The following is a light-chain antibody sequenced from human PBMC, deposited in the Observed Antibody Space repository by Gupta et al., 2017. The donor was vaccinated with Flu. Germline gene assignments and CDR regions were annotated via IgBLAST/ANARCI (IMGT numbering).Light chain of an antibody. CDR3: REHDTFPLT. CDR1: QDIDDD. V-gene: IGKV5-2*01. CDR2: EAN. J-gene: IGKJ1*01. Sequence: ETTLTQSPTFVSATPGDKVTISCKANQDIDDDLNWYQRKPGKPTVFIIQEANTLGPGIPPRFSGRGFGTEFTLTINNLESEDAAYYFCREHDTFPLTFGQGTTVEI.